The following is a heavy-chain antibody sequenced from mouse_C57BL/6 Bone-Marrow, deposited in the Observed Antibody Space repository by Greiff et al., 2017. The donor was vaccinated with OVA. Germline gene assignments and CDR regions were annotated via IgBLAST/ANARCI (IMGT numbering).Heavy chain of an antibody. D-gene: IGHD1-1*01. CDR3: VRHYGSSYEGYFDY. Sequence: QVQLQQPGAELVRPGSSVKLSCKASGYTFTSYWMHWVKQRPIQGLEWIGNIDPSDSETHYNQKFKDKATLTVDKSSSTAYMQLSSLTSEDSAVFFCVRHYGSSYEGYFDYWGQGTTLTVSS. CDR1: GYTFTSYW. CDR2: IDPSDSET. J-gene: IGHJ2*01. V-gene: IGHV1-52*01.